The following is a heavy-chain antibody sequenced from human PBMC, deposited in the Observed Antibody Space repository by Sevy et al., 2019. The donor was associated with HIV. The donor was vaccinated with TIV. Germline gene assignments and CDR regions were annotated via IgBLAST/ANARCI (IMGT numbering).Heavy chain of an antibody. Sequence: GGSLRLSCAASGFTFSSYAMHWVRQAPGKGLEWAAVISYDGSNKYYADSVKGQFTISRDNSKNTLYLQMNSLRAEDTAVYYCARDQHDYGGNLRTGWFDPWGQGTLVTVSS. J-gene: IGHJ5*02. CDR1: GFTFSSYA. CDR3: ARDQHDYGGNLRTGWFDP. V-gene: IGHV3-30-3*01. D-gene: IGHD4-17*01. CDR2: ISYDGSNK.